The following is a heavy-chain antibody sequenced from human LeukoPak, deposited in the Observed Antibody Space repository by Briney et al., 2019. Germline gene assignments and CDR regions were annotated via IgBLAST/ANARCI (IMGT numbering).Heavy chain of an antibody. CDR3: ARGALAAAGTWFDP. J-gene: IGHJ5*02. CDR2: IGSSSSYI. Sequence: GGSLRLSCAASGFTFSSYSMNWVRQAPGKGLEWVSSIGSSSSYIYYADSVKGRFTISRDNAKNSLYLQMNSLRAEDTAVYYCARGALAAAGTWFDPWGQGTLVTVSS. D-gene: IGHD6-13*01. V-gene: IGHV3-21*01. CDR1: GFTFSSYS.